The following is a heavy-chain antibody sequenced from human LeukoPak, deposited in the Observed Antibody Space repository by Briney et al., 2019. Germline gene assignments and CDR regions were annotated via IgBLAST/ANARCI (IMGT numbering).Heavy chain of an antibody. J-gene: IGHJ4*02. Sequence: GESLKISCKGSGFSFTSYWIGWVRQMPGKGLEWMGIIYPGDSDARYSPSFQGQVTFSVDKSISTAFLQWSSLKASDTAIYYCARRASGTYSPFDDWGQGTLVTVSS. V-gene: IGHV5-51*01. CDR3: ARRASGTYSPFDD. CDR1: GFSFTSYW. D-gene: IGHD3-10*01. CDR2: IYPGDSDA.